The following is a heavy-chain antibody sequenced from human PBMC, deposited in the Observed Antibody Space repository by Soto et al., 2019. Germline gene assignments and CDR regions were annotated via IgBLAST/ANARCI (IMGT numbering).Heavy chain of an antibody. CDR2: ISYDGSNK. Sequence: GGSLRLSCAASGFTFSSYAMHWVRQAPGKGLEWVAVISYDGSNKYYADSVKGRFTISRDNSKNTLYLQMNSLRAEDTAVYYCARDFNYYGSGSYYFDYRGQGTLVTVSS. D-gene: IGHD3-10*01. CDR1: GFTFSSYA. V-gene: IGHV3-30*04. J-gene: IGHJ4*02. CDR3: ARDFNYYGSGSYYFDY.